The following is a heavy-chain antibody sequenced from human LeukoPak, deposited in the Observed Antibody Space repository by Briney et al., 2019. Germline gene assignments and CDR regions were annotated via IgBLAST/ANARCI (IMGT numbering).Heavy chain of an antibody. CDR2: INHSGST. CDR3: ASGVPAAKHWFDP. J-gene: IGHJ5*02. V-gene: IGHV4-34*01. D-gene: IGHD2-2*01. CDR1: GGSFSGYY. Sequence: SETLSLTCAVYGGSFSGYYWSWIRQPPGKGLEWIGEINHSGSTNYNPSLKSRVTISVDTSKNQFSLKLSSVTAADTAVYYCASGVPAAKHWFDPWGQGTLVTVSS.